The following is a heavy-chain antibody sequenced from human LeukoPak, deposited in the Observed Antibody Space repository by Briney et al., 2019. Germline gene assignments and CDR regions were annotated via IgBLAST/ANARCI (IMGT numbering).Heavy chain of an antibody. CDR3: ARATTVANAFDI. D-gene: IGHD4-17*01. J-gene: IGHJ3*02. Sequence: SGTLSLTCAVSGGSISSSNWWSWVRQPPGKGLEWIGEIYHSGSTNYNRSLKSRVTISVDRSKNQFSLKLSSVTAADTAVYYCARATTVANAFDIWGQGTMVTVSS. CDR2: IYHSGST. V-gene: IGHV4-4*02. CDR1: GGSISSSNW.